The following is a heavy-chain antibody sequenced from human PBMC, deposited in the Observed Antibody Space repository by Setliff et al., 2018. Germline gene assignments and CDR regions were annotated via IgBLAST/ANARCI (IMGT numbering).Heavy chain of an antibody. CDR1: GYTFTSYG. V-gene: IGHV1-18*01. CDR2: MNPNNGNT. D-gene: IGHD1-26*01. Sequence: GASVKVSCKASGYTFTSYGISWVRQAPGQGLEWMGGMNPNNGNTNYAQKLQGRVTMTTDTSTSTAYMELRSLRSDDTAVYYCARDWRGHSGSYLYWGQGTLVTVSS. J-gene: IGHJ4*02. CDR3: ARDWRGHSGSYLY.